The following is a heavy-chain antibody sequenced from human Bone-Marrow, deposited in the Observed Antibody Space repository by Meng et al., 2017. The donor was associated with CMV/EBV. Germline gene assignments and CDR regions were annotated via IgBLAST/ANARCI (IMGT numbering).Heavy chain of an antibody. J-gene: IGHJ6*02. CDR3: TRVGLGDGGYGMGV. CDR1: GFTFSGSA. D-gene: IGHD3-16*01. Sequence: GEAPKISCAASGFTFSGSAMHRVRQASGKGLEGVGRIRSKANSYATAYAASVKGRFTISRDDSKNTAYLQIDSLKTEDTAVYYCTRVGLGDGGYGMGVWGQGTTVTVSS. CDR2: IRSKANSYAT. V-gene: IGHV3-73*01.